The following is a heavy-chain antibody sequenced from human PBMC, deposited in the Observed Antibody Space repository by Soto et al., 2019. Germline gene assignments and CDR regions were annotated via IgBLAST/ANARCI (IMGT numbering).Heavy chain of an antibody. D-gene: IGHD3-22*01. V-gene: IGHV4-39*01. J-gene: IGHJ5*02. CDR2: IYFTGGT. Sequence: PSETLSLTCTVSGGSISSSSYYWGWIRQPPGKGLEWIGSIYFTGGTYYNPSLKSRVTIFVDTSKNQFSLKLTSVTAADTALYYCARDYFDSSDYTTNWFDPWGQGTLVTVSS. CDR3: ARDYFDSSDYTTNWFDP. CDR1: GGSISSSSYY.